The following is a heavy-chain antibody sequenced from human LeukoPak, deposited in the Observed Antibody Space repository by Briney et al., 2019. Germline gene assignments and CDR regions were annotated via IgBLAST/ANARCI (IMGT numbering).Heavy chain of an antibody. CDR1: GFTFTSYD. Sequence: PGGSLRLSCAASGFTFTSYDMHWVRQAPGKGLEWVALIWYDGSNTYYTDSARGRFTISRDNSKSTLYLQMNSLRAEDTAIYYCAGDRKSGNFLGEFDHWGLGTLVTVSS. CDR2: IWYDGSNT. CDR3: AGDRKSGNFLGEFDH. V-gene: IGHV3-33*01. D-gene: IGHD1-26*01. J-gene: IGHJ5*02.